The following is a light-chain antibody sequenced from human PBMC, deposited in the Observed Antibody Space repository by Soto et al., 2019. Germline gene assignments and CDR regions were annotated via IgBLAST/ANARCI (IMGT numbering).Light chain of an antibody. CDR3: PQYVILSYT. J-gene: IGKJ2*01. V-gene: IGKV1-33*01. CDR1: KDLTNY. CDR2: DTT. Sequence: DIQMTQSPTSLAASVGDRVTITCQASKDLTNYLNRYQQKPGKAPKLLLYDTTTLEEGVPTRFSGGGSGTDFTFTILGLKTEDGAIYFCPQYVILSYTFGQGTKLDIK.